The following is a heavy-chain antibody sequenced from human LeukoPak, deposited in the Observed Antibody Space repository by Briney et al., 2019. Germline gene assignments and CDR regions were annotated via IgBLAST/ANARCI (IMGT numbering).Heavy chain of an antibody. CDR1: GGTFSNYA. Sequence: SVKVSCKASGGTFSNYAISWVRQAPGQGLEWMGGIIPIFGTANYAQKFQGRVTITTDESTSTAYMELSSLRSEDTAVYYCARGSIFGVANYYYYYYMDVWGKGTTVTVSS. V-gene: IGHV1-69*05. CDR2: IIPIFGTA. J-gene: IGHJ6*03. CDR3: ARGSIFGVANYYYYYYMDV. D-gene: IGHD3-3*01.